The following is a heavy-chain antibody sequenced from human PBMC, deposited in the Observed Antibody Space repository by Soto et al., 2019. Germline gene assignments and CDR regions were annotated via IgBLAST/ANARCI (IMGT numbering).Heavy chain of an antibody. CDR3: AKVAVS. J-gene: IGHJ4*02. CDR2: ISYDGSNK. D-gene: IGHD2-15*01. CDR1: GFTFSSYG. Sequence: QVQLVESGGGVVQPGRSLRLSCAASGFTFSSYGMHWVRQAPGKGLEWVAVISYDGSNKYYADSVKGRFTISRDNSKSTLYLQMDSLRAEDTAVYYCAKVAVSWGQGTLVTVSS. V-gene: IGHV3-30*18.